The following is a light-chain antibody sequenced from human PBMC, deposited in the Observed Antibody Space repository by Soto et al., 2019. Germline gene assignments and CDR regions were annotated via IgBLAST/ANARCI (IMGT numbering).Light chain of an antibody. J-gene: IGKJ5*01. V-gene: IGKV1-33*01. CDR3: QHYNSLPIT. CDR1: QDIRFY. CDR2: DAS. Sequence: DIQMTQSPSSLSAPLGDRVTITCQASQDIRFYLNWYQHKTGQAPKLLIYDASQLETGVPSKFSGSGSGTDFTFTINNLQAEDIGTYYCQHYNSLPITFGQGTRLEIK.